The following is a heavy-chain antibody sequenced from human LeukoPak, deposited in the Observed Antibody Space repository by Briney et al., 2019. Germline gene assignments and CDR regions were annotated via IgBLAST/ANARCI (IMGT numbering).Heavy chain of an antibody. J-gene: IGHJ6*02. V-gene: IGHV1-8*01. CDR1: GYTFTSYD. CDR2: MNPNSGNT. Sequence: ASVKVSCKASGYTFTSYDINWVRQATGQGLEWMGWMNPNSGNTGYAQKFQGRVTMTRNTSISTAYMELSSLRSEDTAVYYCARFETALGYYYYYYGMDVWGQGTTVTVSS. D-gene: IGHD3-9*01. CDR3: ARFETALGYYYYYYGMDV.